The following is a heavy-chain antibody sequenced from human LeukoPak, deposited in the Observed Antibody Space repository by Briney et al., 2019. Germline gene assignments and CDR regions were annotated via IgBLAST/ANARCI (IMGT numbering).Heavy chain of an antibody. D-gene: IGHD6-19*01. V-gene: IGHV3-23*01. Sequence: GGSLRLSCAASGFTFSSYAMSWVRQAPGKGLEWVSAISGSGCSTYYADSVKGRFTISRDNSKNTLYLQMNSLRAEDTAVYYCAKDPGYSSDAYYYFDYWGQGTLVTVSS. CDR2: ISGSGCST. CDR1: GFTFSSYA. J-gene: IGHJ4*02. CDR3: AKDPGYSSDAYYYFDY.